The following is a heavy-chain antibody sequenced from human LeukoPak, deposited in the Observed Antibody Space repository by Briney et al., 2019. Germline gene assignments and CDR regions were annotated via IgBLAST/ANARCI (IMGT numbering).Heavy chain of an antibody. Sequence: PGGSLRLSCAASEFTFSSYDMHWVRQAPGKGLEWVAVISYDGSYKYYADSVKGRFTISRDNSKNTLYLQMNSLRAEDTAVYYCAKDIYGSGSYYLNWGQGTLVTVSS. J-gene: IGHJ4*02. D-gene: IGHD3-10*01. CDR1: EFTFSSYD. CDR3: AKDIYGSGSYYLN. V-gene: IGHV3-30*18. CDR2: ISYDGSYK.